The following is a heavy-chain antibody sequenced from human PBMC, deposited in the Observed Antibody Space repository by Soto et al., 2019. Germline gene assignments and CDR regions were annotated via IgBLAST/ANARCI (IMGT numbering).Heavy chain of an antibody. D-gene: IGHD6-19*01. CDR1: GYTFTSYC. Sequence: ASVKVSCKASGYTFTSYCMHWVRQAPGQGLEWMGIINPSGGSTSYAQKFQGRVTMTRDTSTSTVYMELSSLRSEDTAVYYCARDSLQRARAIAVAGYYYYGMDVWGQGTTVTVSS. CDR2: INPSGGST. CDR3: ARDSLQRARAIAVAGYYYYGMDV. V-gene: IGHV1-46*03. J-gene: IGHJ6*02.